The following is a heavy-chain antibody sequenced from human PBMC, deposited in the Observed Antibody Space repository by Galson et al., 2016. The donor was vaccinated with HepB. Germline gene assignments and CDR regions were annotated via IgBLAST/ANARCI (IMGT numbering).Heavy chain of an antibody. CDR1: GGSISRGACL. D-gene: IGHD4-17*01. J-gene: IGHJ4*02. CDR2: IYYSGST. CDR3: ARGCGEVWPSYFDY. Sequence: TLSLTCTVSGGSISRGACLWSWVRQPPGKGLEWIGYIYYSGSTYYSPSLKSRLSISVDTSKNQFSLKLNSLTAADTAVYYCARGCGEVWPSYFDYWGRGTLVTVSS. V-gene: IGHV4-30-4*01.